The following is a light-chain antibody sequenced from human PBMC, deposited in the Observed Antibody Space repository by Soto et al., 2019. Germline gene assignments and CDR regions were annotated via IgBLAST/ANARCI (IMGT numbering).Light chain of an antibody. CDR3: QQYGSSSVT. V-gene: IGKV3-20*01. J-gene: IGKJ1*01. CDR2: GAS. Sequence: EIVLTQSPGTLSLSPGERATLSCRASQSVSSSYLAWYQQKPGQAPRLLIYGASSRATGIPDRFSGSGSGTDFTLTISRPEPEDFAVYYCQQYGSSSVTFGQGTKVEIK. CDR1: QSVSSSY.